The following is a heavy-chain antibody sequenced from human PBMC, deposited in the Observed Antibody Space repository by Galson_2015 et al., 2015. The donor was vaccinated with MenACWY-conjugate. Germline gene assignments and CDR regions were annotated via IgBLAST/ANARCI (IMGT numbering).Heavy chain of an antibody. D-gene: IGHD6-13*01. CDR2: IRSKAYGGTT. Sequence: SLRLSCAASGFTFGDYAMSWFRQAPGKGLEWVGFIRSKAYGGTTEYAASVKGRFTISRDDSKSIAYLQMNSLKTEDTAVYYCTRDAPLPYSSSWYGYYYYGMDVWGQGTTVTVSS. J-gene: IGHJ6*02. V-gene: IGHV3-49*03. CDR1: GFTFGDYA. CDR3: TRDAPLPYSSSWYGYYYYGMDV.